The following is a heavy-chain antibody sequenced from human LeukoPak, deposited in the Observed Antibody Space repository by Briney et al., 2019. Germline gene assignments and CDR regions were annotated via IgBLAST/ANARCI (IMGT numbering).Heavy chain of an antibody. Sequence: PSETLSLTCAVSGDSISSSSYFSGWIRQPPGKGLEWIGSIPYSGSASYNPSLKSRVIISIDTSKNQLSLEVRSVTAADTAVYYCARPARDGDYYYWGQGTLVTVSS. CDR2: IPYSGSA. J-gene: IGHJ4*02. D-gene: IGHD2/OR15-2a*01. V-gene: IGHV4-39*01. CDR1: GDSISSSSYF. CDR3: ARPARDGDYYY.